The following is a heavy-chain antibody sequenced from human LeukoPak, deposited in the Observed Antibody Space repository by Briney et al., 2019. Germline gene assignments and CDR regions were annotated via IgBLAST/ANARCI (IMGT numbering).Heavy chain of an antibody. CDR1: GGSISSCSYY. D-gene: IGHD3-22*01. J-gene: IGHJ6*03. CDR2: IYDSDST. Sequence: SETLSLTCTVSGGSISSCSYYWVRIRQPQGKGLEGFGRIYDSDSTYYNPALKSLVTISVDSTNNQYPLKMSSVTAADTAGYYCARLRYYDSSGYYYYYYYMDVWGKGTTVTVSS. CDR3: ARLRYYDSSGYYYYYYYMDV. V-gene: IGHV4-39*01.